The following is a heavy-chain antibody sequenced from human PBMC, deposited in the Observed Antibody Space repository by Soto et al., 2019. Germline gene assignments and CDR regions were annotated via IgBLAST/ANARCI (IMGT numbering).Heavy chain of an antibody. V-gene: IGHV1-69*02. Sequence: QVQLVQSGAEVKKPGSSVKVSCKASGGTFSSYTISWVRQAPGQGLEWMGRIIPILGIANYAQKFQGRVTITADKSTSTAYMVLSSLRPEDTAVYYCARARGYSYGYLDYWAQGTLVTVSS. CDR2: IIPILGIA. J-gene: IGHJ4*02. CDR3: ARARGYSYGYLDY. CDR1: GGTFSSYT. D-gene: IGHD5-18*01.